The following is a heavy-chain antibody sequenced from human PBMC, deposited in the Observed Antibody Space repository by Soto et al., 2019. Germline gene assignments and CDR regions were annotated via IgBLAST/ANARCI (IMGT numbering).Heavy chain of an antibody. J-gene: IGHJ4*02. D-gene: IGHD3-10*01. V-gene: IGHV1-69*04. Sequence: SVKVSCKASGDTFSSYTITWVRQAPGQGLEWMGRIVPIFGVAKYAQKFQGRVTITADKSTSTAYMELNSLRSDDTAVYYCAKEAGFGELFQIDYWGQGTLVTVSS. CDR3: AKEAGFGELFQIDY. CDR1: GDTFSSYT. CDR2: IVPIFGVA.